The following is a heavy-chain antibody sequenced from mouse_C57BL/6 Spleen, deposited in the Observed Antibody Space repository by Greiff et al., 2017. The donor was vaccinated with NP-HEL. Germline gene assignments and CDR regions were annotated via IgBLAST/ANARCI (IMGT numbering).Heavy chain of an antibody. CDR3: ARYYGGNWYFDV. V-gene: IGHV1-81*01. D-gene: IGHD1-1*01. CDR1: GYTFTSYG. Sequence: VQLQQSGAELARPGASVKLSCKASGYTFTSYGISWVKQRTGQGLEWIGEIYPRSGNTYYNEKFKGKATLTADKSSSTAYMELRSLTSEDSAVYFCARYYGGNWYFDVWGTGTTVTVSS. CDR2: IYPRSGNT. J-gene: IGHJ1*03.